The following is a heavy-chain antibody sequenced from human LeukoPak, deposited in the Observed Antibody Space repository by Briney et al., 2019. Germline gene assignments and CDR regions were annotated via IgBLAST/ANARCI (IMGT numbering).Heavy chain of an antibody. Sequence: QPGGSLRLSCAASGFTFSSYAMSWVRQAPGKGLEWVSSIRSSGGSTFYADSVRGRFTISRDNSKNTLYLQMNSLRGEDTAVYYCAKAPPDVVPVHQSFDCWGQGALVTVSS. J-gene: IGHJ4*02. D-gene: IGHD2-2*01. CDR1: GFTFSSYA. CDR3: AKAPPDVVPVHQSFDC. V-gene: IGHV3-23*01. CDR2: IRSSGGST.